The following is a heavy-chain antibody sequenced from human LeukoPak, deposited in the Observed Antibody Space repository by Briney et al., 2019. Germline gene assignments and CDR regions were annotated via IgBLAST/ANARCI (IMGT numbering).Heavy chain of an antibody. CDR2: IYHSGST. V-gene: IGHV4-59*01. CDR1: GGSLSDYY. J-gene: IGHJ6*03. CDR3: AREPVKYNWNFADPSGYMDV. Sequence: PSETLSLTCTVSGGSLSDYYWTWVRQPPGKRLEYIGSIYHSGSTGYNPSLKSRVSISVDKSKNQFSLTVSLVTAADTAVYYCAREPVKYNWNFADPSGYMDVWGKGSTVTVSS. D-gene: IGHD1-1*01.